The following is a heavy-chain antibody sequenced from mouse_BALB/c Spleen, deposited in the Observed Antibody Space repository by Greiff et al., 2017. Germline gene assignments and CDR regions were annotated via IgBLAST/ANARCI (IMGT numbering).Heavy chain of an antibody. D-gene: IGHD1-2*01. CDR3: ARGAYGYGGFAY. CDR2: IYPGDGDT. V-gene: IGHV1-87*01. CDR1: GYTFTSYW. Sequence: QVQLQQSGAELARPGASVKLSCKASGYTFTSYWMQWVKQRPGQGLEWIGAIYPGDGDTRYTQKFKGKATLTADKSSSTAYMQLSSLASEDSAVYYCARGAYGYGGFAYWGQGTLVTVSA. J-gene: IGHJ3*01.